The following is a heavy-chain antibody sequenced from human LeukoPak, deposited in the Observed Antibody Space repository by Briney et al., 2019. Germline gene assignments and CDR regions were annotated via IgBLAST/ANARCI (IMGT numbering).Heavy chain of an antibody. CDR3: ARAYGSEYYYYGMDV. CDR1: GYTFTSYD. J-gene: IGHJ6*02. D-gene: IGHD3-10*01. CDR2: MNPNSGNT. Sequence: ASVKVSCKASGYTFTSYDTNWVRQATGQGLEWMGWMNPNSGNTGYAQKFQGRVTMTRNTSISTAYMELSSLRSEDTAVYYCARAYGSEYYYYGMDVWGQGTTVTVSS. V-gene: IGHV1-8*01.